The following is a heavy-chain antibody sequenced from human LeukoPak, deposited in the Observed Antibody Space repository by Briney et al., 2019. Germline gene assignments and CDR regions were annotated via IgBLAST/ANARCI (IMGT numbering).Heavy chain of an antibody. CDR1: GLIVSNNC. CDR2: VYSGGHT. Sequence: GGSLRLSCAASGLIVSNNCMSWVRQAPGKGLEWVSIVYSGGHTYYADSVKGRFTISRDKSKNTLYLQMSSLRAEDTAVYYCARGIRDCSRTTCYQPFDYWGQGALVTVSS. D-gene: IGHD2-2*01. V-gene: IGHV3-53*01. J-gene: IGHJ4*02. CDR3: ARGIRDCSRTTCYQPFDY.